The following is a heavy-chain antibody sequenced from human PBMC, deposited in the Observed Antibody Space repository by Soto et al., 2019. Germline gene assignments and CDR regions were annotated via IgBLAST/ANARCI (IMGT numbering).Heavy chain of an antibody. V-gene: IGHV3-23*01. Sequence: EVQVLESGGGLVQPGGSLRLSCAGSGFTFSNFAMSWVRQAPGKGLEWVSGTGETGRDTYYADAVRGRFTISKDNSKNTLYLQMNSLSAEDTAVYYCAKEGPGRSFDFDSWGQGALVTVSS. CDR2: TGETGRDT. CDR1: GFTFSNFA. CDR3: AKEGPGRSFDFDS. D-gene: IGHD3-10*01. J-gene: IGHJ4*02.